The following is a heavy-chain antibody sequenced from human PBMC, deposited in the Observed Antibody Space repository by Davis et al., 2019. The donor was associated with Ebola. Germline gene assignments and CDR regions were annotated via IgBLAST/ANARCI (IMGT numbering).Heavy chain of an antibody. D-gene: IGHD6-13*01. CDR2: IIPILGIA. CDR1: GGTFSSYA. Sequence: SVKVSCKASGGTFSSYAISWVRQAPGQGLEWMGRIIPILGIANYAQKFQGRVTITADKSTSTAYMELSSLRSEDTAVYYCARDQDAAAQRSYYYYYYGMDVWGQGTTVTVSS. J-gene: IGHJ6*02. V-gene: IGHV1-69*04. CDR3: ARDQDAAAQRSYYYYYYGMDV.